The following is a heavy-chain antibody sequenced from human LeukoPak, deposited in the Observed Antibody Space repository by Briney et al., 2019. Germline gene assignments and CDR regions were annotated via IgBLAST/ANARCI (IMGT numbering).Heavy chain of an antibody. CDR2: IIPIFGTA. Sequence: SVKVSCKASGGTFSSYAISWVRQAPGQGLEWMGGIIPIFGTANYAQKFQGRVTITADESTSTAYMELSSLRSEDTAVYYCAILRPGYSYGGMTDYWGQGTLVTVSS. CDR3: AILRPGYSYGGMTDY. D-gene: IGHD5-18*01. V-gene: IGHV1-69*13. CDR1: GGTFSSYA. J-gene: IGHJ4*02.